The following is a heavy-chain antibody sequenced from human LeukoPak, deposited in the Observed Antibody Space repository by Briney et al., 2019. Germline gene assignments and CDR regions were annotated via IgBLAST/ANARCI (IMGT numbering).Heavy chain of an antibody. J-gene: IGHJ6*02. CDR2: MHPTGNS. CDR1: GGSIRSYD. Sequence: SETLSLTCIVSGGSIRSYDWSWIRQPAGKGLEWIGRMHPTGNSNYNPSLKSRVTMSVDTSKNQFSLKLSSVTAADTAVYYCARVGYYGIDVWGQGTAVTVSS. V-gene: IGHV4-4*07. CDR3: ARVGYYGIDV.